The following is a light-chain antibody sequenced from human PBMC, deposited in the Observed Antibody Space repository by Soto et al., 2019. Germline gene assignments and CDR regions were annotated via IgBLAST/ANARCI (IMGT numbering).Light chain of an antibody. J-gene: IGLJ2*01. V-gene: IGLV2-14*01. CDR3: SSYTSSSTHVV. Sequence: QSALTQPASVSGSPGQSITISCTGTSSDVGGYNYVSWYQQHPGKAPKLMIYEVSNRPSGVSNRFSGSKSGNTSSRTISGLQAEDEAEYYCSSYTSSSTHVVFGGGTKLTVL. CDR2: EVS. CDR1: SSDVGGYNY.